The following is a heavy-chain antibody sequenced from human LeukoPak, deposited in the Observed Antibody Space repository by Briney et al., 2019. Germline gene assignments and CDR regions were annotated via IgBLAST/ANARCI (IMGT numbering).Heavy chain of an antibody. CDR3: AKKKVSQNYNWFDP. V-gene: IGHV3-23*01. CDR2: ISDSGGSA. Sequence: GGSLRLSCASSGFTFSSYAMSWVRQAPGKALEWVSTISDSGGSAYYADSVRGRFTISRDNSKNTLYLQMNSLRAEDTAVYYCAKKKVSQNYNWFDPWGQGTLVTVSS. CDR1: GFTFSSYA. J-gene: IGHJ5*02.